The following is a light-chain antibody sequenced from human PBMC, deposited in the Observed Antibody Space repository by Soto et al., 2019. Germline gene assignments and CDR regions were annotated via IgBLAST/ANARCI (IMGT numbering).Light chain of an antibody. CDR3: GTWDSSLSAVV. CDR2: DNN. Sequence: QSVLTQPPSVSAAPGQRVTISCSGSSFNIGNNYVSWYQHLPGTAPKLLIYDNNRRPSGIPDRFSGSKSGASATLGITGLQTGDEAEYYCGTWDSSLSAVVFGGGTQLTVL. V-gene: IGLV1-51*01. CDR1: SFNIGNNY. J-gene: IGLJ2*01.